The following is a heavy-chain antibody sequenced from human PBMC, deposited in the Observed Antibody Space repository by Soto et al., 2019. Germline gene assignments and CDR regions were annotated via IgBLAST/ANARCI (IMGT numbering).Heavy chain of an antibody. J-gene: IGHJ5*02. CDR1: GFTFSSYS. D-gene: IGHD4-17*01. CDR3: ARDLTTVVTLNWFDP. Sequence: GSLRLSCAASGFTFSSYSMNWVRQAPGKGLEWVSSISSSSSYIYYADSVKGRFTISRDNAKNSLYLQMNSLRAEDTAVYYCARDLTTVVTLNWFDPWGQGTLVTVSS. CDR2: ISSSSSYI. V-gene: IGHV3-21*01.